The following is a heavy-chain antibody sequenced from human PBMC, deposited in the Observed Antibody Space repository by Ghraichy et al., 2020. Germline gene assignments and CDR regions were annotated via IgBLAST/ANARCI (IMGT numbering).Heavy chain of an antibody. CDR3: ARSTGSSDWYRNFDY. Sequence: GSLRLSCAASGFTFSSYAMSWVRQAPGKGLEWVSVISGSGDSTDYADSVKGRFTISRDNSKNTLYLQMNTLRAEDTAVYYCARSTGSSDWYRNFDYWGQGNLVTVSS. V-gene: IGHV3-23*01. CDR2: ISGSGDST. CDR1: GFTFSSYA. D-gene: IGHD6-19*01. J-gene: IGHJ4*02.